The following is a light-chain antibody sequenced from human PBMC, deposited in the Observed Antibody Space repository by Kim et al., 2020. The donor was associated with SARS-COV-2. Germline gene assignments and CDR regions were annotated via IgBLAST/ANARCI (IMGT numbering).Light chain of an antibody. CDR2: SAS. Sequence: EIVMTQSPDTLSVSPGERATLSCRASQSVRNNLAWYQQRPGQAPRLLIHSASTRATGIPVRFTGSGSGTEFTLTISNLQSEDFAIYYCQQYNDWPPWTFGQATEVDIQ. J-gene: IGKJ1*01. V-gene: IGKV3-15*01. CDR3: QQYNDWPPWT. CDR1: QSVRNN.